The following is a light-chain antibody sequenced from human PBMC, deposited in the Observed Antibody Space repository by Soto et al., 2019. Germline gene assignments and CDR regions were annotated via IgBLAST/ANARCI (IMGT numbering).Light chain of an antibody. CDR2: GAS. V-gene: IGKV3-20*01. CDR1: QTVSTNY. Sequence: EIVLTQSPGTLSLSPGERATLSCRASQTVSTNYLAWYQQKPGQAPRLLIYGASKRATGIPDRFSGSGSGTDFTLTISILEPEDFAVYCCQQYGSSPRTFGQGTKVEIK. J-gene: IGKJ1*01. CDR3: QQYGSSPRT.